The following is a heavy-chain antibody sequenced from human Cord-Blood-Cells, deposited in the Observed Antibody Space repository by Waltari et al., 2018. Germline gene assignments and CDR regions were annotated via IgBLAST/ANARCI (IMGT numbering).Heavy chain of an antibody. CDR2: IWYDGSNK. J-gene: IGHJ3*02. CDR1: GFTFSSYG. CDR3: ARGGATDAFDI. V-gene: IGHV3-33*01. Sequence: QVQLVESGGDVVQPGRSLRLSCAASGFTFSSYGLPWVRQAPGKGLEWVAVIWYDGSNKYYADSVKGRFTISRDNSKNTLYLQMNSLRAEDTAVYYCARGGATDAFDIWGQGTMVTVSS. D-gene: IGHD1-26*01.